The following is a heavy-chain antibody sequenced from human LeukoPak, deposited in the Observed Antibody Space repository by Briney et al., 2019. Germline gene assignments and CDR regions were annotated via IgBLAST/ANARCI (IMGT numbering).Heavy chain of an antibody. CDR1: GGSFSGYY. D-gene: IGHD3-22*01. J-gene: IGHJ5*02. CDR2: INHSGST. Sequence: SETLSLTCAVYGGSFSGYYWSWIRQPPGKGLEWIGEINHSGSTNYNPSLKSRVTISVDTSKNQFSLKLSSVTAADTAVYCCARRITMIVVKRYIWFDPWGQGTLVTVSS. CDR3: ARRITMIVVKRYIWFDP. V-gene: IGHV4-34*01.